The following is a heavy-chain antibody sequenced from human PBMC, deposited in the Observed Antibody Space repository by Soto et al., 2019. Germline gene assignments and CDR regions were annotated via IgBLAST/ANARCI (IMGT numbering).Heavy chain of an antibody. J-gene: IGHJ5*02. CDR3: ANQPGYCSSTSCYPYNWFDP. D-gene: IGHD2-2*03. Sequence: SVKVSCKASGGTFSSYAISWVRQAPGQGLEWMGGIIPIFGTANYAQKFQGRVTITADESTSTAYMELSSLRSEDAAVYYCANQPGYCSSTSCYPYNWFDPWGQGTLVTVSS. V-gene: IGHV1-69*13. CDR1: GGTFSSYA. CDR2: IIPIFGTA.